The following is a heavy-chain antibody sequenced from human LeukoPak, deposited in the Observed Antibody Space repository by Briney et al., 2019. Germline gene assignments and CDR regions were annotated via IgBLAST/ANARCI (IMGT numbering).Heavy chain of an antibody. CDR3: ARRHDFDI. J-gene: IGHJ3*02. CDR2: IYSSETT. Sequence: SETLSLTCTVSGGSITGYHWNWIRQPPGKGLEWIGYIYSSETTVYKPSLKSRVTISADTSKNQFSLKLASVTAADTAIYYCARRHDFDIWGQGTMVTVSS. V-gene: IGHV4-4*08. CDR1: GGSITGYH.